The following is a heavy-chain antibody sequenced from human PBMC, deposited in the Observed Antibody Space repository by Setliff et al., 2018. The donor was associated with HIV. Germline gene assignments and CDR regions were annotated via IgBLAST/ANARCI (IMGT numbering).Heavy chain of an antibody. V-gene: IGHV3-21*01. D-gene: IGHD6-6*01. J-gene: IGHJ6*02. CDR1: GFTFNIYS. CDR3: ARDDPPREDSSSPVLFYSGMDV. Sequence: GGSLRLSCTASGFTFNIYSMNWVRQAPGKGLEWVSSISSSGKYTYYADSVKGRFTISRSNAKNSLYLQMNSLRAEDTAVYYCARDDPPREDSSSPVLFYSGMDVWGHRTPVTVSS. CDR2: ISSSGKYT.